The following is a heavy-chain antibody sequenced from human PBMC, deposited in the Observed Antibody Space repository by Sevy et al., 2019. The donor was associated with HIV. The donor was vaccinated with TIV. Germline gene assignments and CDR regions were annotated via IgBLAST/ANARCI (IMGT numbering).Heavy chain of an antibody. J-gene: IGHJ6*03. CDR1: GFTFSNAW. CDR2: IKSKTDGGTI. D-gene: IGHD4-17*01. Sequence: GGSLRLSCAASGFTFSNAWMSWVRQAPGKGLEWVGRIKSKTDGGTIDYAAPVKGRFTISRVDSKNTLYLQMNSLKTEDTAVYYCTTSKETTVTPEFYYYYYYMDVWGKGTTVTVSS. V-gene: IGHV3-15*01. CDR3: TTSKETTVTPEFYYYYYYMDV.